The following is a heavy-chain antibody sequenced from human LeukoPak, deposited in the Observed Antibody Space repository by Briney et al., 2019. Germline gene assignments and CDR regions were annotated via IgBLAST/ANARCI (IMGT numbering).Heavy chain of an antibody. CDR2: IRYDGSNK. Sequence: PVGSLRLSCAAAGFTFSSYGMHCVRQAPGKGLEWVAFIRYDGSNKYYVDSVKGRFTISRDNSKNTLYLQMNSLRAEDTAVFYCAKDGEVVPAAIYYYYYMDVWGKGTTVTVSS. D-gene: IGHD2-2*02. J-gene: IGHJ6*03. V-gene: IGHV3-30*02. CDR3: AKDGEVVPAAIYYYYYMDV. CDR1: GFTFSSYG.